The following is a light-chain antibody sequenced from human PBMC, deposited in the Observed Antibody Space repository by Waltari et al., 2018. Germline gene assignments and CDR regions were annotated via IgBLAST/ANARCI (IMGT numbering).Light chain of an antibody. Sequence: ENVLTQSPGTASLSPGDRVTLSCRASQSVGSSSLDWYQQKPGQAPRLVIYLASRRATGIPYRFSGSGSWTDFSHTISRLEPDDFAVYYCQQHVTVPATFGQGTKVEIK. J-gene: IGKJ1*01. V-gene: IGKV3-20*01. CDR2: LAS. CDR3: QQHVTVPAT. CDR1: QSVGSSS.